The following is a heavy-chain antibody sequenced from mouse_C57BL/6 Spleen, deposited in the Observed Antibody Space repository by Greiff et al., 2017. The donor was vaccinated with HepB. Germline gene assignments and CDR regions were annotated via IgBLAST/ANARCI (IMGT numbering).Heavy chain of an antibody. J-gene: IGHJ1*03. CDR2: IYPGDGDT. Sequence: QVQLKESGPELVKPGASVKISCKASGYAFSSSWMNWVKQRPGKGLEWIGRIYPGDGDTNYNGKFKGKATLTADKSSSTAYMQLSSLTSEDSAVYFCARHGSSYWYFDVWGTVTTVTVSS. CDR1: GYAFSSSW. V-gene: IGHV1-82*01. D-gene: IGHD1-1*01. CDR3: ARHGSSYWYFDV.